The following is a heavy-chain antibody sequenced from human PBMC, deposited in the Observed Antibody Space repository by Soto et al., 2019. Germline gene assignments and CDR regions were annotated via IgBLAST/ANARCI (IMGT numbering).Heavy chain of an antibody. CDR2: INPSGGST. CDR3: ATRGPSTVTTAFDY. V-gene: IGHV1-46*01. J-gene: IGHJ4*02. Sequence: QVLLVQSGAEVKKPGASVKVSCKASGYTFTSYYIHWVRQAPGQGLEWMGIINPSGGSTNYAQECQGRGTVTRDTSPSTVYMELRSLRSDDTAVYYCATRGPSTVTTAFDYWGQGTLVTVSS. D-gene: IGHD4-17*01. CDR1: GYTFTSYY.